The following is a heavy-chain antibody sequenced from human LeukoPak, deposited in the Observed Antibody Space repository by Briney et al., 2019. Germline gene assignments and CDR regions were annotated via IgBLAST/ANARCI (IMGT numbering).Heavy chain of an antibody. D-gene: IGHD3-10*01. J-gene: IGHJ5*02. CDR3: ASLASHNGSGSQAPAVETFDP. V-gene: IGHV3-7*01. Sequence: PGGSLRLSCAASGFPLSTYWMNWVRQAPGKGLEWVANINQDGSEKYYVDSVKGRFTISTDNAKNSLYLQMNSLRLEDTAIYYCASLASHNGSGSQAPAVETFDPWGQGTLVTVSS. CDR1: GFPLSTYW. CDR2: INQDGSEK.